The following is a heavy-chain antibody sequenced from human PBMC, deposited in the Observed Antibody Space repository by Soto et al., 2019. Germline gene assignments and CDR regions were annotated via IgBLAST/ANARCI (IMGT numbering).Heavy chain of an antibody. D-gene: IGHD6-13*01. Sequence: GGSLRLSCAASGFTFSGSAMHWVRQASGKGLEWVGRIRSKANSYATAYAASVKGRFTISRDDSKNTAYLQMNSLKTEDTAVYYCTRLDIAAAGDYWGQGTLVTVSS. CDR3: TRLDIAAAGDY. J-gene: IGHJ4*02. V-gene: IGHV3-73*01. CDR1: GFTFSGSA. CDR2: IRSKANSYAT.